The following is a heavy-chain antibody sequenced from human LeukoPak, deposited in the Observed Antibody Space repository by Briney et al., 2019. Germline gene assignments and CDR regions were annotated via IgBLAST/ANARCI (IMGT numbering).Heavy chain of an antibody. V-gene: IGHV4-59*01. CDR1: GGSISSYY. Sequence: PSGTLSLTCTVSGGSISSYYWSWIRQPPGKGLEWIGYIYYSGSTNYNPSLKSRVTISVDTSKNQFSLKLSSVTAADTAVYYCARGRGQQLDRGYFDYWGQGTLVTVSS. J-gene: IGHJ4*02. D-gene: IGHD6-13*01. CDR3: ARGRGQQLDRGYFDY. CDR2: IYYSGST.